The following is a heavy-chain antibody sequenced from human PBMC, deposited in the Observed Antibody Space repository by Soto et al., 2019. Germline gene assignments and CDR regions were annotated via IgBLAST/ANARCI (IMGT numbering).Heavy chain of an antibody. V-gene: IGHV3-74*01. CDR1: GFNFSNHW. CDR2: IKTDGSYT. J-gene: IGHJ4*02. D-gene: IGHD2-15*01. Sequence: EVQLVESGGGLVQPGGSLRLSCAASGFNFSNHWMHWVRQAPGKGLVWVSRIKTDGSYTNYTDSVKGRFTISRDNAKNTLYLQTNSLRADDTAVYYCLSSAYSSCVAYWGQRTLVTASS. CDR3: LSSAYSSCVAY.